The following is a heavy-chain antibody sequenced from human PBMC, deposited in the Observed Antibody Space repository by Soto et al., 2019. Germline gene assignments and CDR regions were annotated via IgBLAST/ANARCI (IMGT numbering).Heavy chain of an antibody. CDR3: ARDFSGYDPSNWFDP. J-gene: IGHJ5*02. CDR1: GFTFSSYS. D-gene: IGHD5-12*01. V-gene: IGHV3-21*01. CDR2: ISSSSSYI. Sequence: SGGSLRLSCAASGFTFSSYSMNWVRQAPGKGLEWVSSISSSSSYIYYADSVKGRFTISRDNAKNSLYLQMNSLRAEDTAVYYCARDFSGYDPSNWFDPWGQGTLVTVSS.